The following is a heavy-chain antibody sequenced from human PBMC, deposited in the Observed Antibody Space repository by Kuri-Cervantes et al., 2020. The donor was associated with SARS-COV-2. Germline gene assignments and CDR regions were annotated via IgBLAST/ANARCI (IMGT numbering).Heavy chain of an antibody. J-gene: IGHJ6*03. CDR2: ISAYNGNT. CDR3: ATDLLSWARWCMDV. V-gene: IGHV1-18*04. Sequence: ASVKVSCKASGYTFTSYGISWLRQAPGQGLEWRGWISAYNGNTNYAQKLQGGVTMTAVTSTDTAYMELSSLRSEDATVYYCATDLLSWARWCMDVWGKGTTVTVSS. CDR1: GYTFTSYG. D-gene: IGHD2-21*01.